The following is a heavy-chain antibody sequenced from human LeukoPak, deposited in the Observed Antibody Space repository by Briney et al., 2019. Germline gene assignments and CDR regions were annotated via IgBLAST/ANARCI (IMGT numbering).Heavy chain of an antibody. J-gene: IGHJ4*02. V-gene: IGHV4-30-4*08. CDR1: GGSISSGDYY. Sequence: SETLSLTCTVSGGSISSGDYYWSWIRQPPGKGLEWIGYIYYSGSTYYNQSLKSRVTISVDTSKNQFSLKLSSVTAADTAVYYCARVARGATIFGGRASDYWGQGTLVTVSS. CDR2: IYYSGST. D-gene: IGHD3-3*01. CDR3: ARVARGATIFGGRASDY.